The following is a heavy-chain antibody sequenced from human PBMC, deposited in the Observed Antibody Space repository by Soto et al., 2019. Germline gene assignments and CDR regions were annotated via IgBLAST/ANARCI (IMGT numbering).Heavy chain of an antibody. V-gene: IGHV3-74*01. J-gene: IGHJ4*02. CDR1: GFTFSSYS. CDR2: INSDGSST. CDR3: ARDYSYGFIDY. Sequence: EVQLVESGGGLVKPGGSLRLSCAASGFTFSSYSMNWVRQAPGKGLEWVSRINSDGSSTSYADSVKGRFTISRDNAKNTLYLQMNSLRAEDTAVYYCARDYSYGFIDYWGQGTLVTVSS. D-gene: IGHD5-18*01.